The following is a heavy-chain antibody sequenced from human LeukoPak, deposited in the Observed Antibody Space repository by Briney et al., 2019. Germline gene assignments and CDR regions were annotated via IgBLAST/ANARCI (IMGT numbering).Heavy chain of an antibody. CDR1: GGSISSSNW. Sequence: PSGTLSLTCAVSGGSISSSNWWSWVRQLPGKGLEWIGEISHSGNTNYNPSLKSRVTISIDKSKNQLSLKLTSVTAADTAVYFCARGGLTFGGDWGQGTLVTVSS. V-gene: IGHV4-4*02. J-gene: IGHJ4*02. D-gene: IGHD3-10*01. CDR3: ARGGLTFGGD. CDR2: ISHSGNT.